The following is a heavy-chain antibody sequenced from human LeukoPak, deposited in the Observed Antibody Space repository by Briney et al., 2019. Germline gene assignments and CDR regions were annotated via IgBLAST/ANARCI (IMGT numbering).Heavy chain of an antibody. D-gene: IGHD6-19*01. CDR2: IYTRGSS. CDR1: GGSISSGTYY. J-gene: IGHJ1*01. CDR3: ARGSWDSSGRWVDH. V-gene: IGHV4-61*02. Sequence: PSETLPHTCTVSGGSISSGTYYWSWIRQPAGQGLEWIGRIYTRGSSHYNPSLKSRVTMSADTSENQFSLTLTSVTAADTAVYYCARGSWDSSGRWVDHWGQGTGHPVSS.